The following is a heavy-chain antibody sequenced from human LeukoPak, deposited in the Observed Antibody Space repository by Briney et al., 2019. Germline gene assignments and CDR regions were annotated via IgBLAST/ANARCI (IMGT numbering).Heavy chain of an antibody. CDR1: GLTFSSYS. J-gene: IGHJ4*02. Sequence: GGSLTLSCAASGLTFSSYSMNWVRQAPGKGLEWVSFISSSGTYIYYADSMKGRFTISRDNAKNSLYLQMNSLRAEDTALYYCARNGGNSDFDYWGQGTLVTVSS. V-gene: IGHV3-21*01. CDR2: ISSSGTYI. D-gene: IGHD4-23*01. CDR3: ARNGGNSDFDY.